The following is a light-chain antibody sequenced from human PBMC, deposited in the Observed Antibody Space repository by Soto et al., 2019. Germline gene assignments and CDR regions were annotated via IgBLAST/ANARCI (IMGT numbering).Light chain of an antibody. CDR1: QNIASN. J-gene: IGKJ3*01. Sequence: ILMTQSPATLSVSPGERVTLSCRASQNIASNLAWYQQKTGQAPRLLMYGASTRATNIPARFSGSGSGTEFTLTISSLQSEDFATYYCQQSYTTLFTFGPGTKVDLK. CDR3: QQSYTTLFT. CDR2: GAS. V-gene: IGKV3-15*01.